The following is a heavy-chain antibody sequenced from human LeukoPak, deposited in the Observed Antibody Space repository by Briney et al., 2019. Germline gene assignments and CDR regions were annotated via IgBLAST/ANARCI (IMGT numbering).Heavy chain of an antibody. J-gene: IGHJ4*02. Sequence: PSETLSLTCTVSGGSISSSSYYWGWIRQPPGKGLEWIGSIYYSGSTYYNPSLKSRVTISVDTAKNQFSLKLSSVTAADTAVYSCARSFSGTYPGLDDWGQGTLVAVSS. CDR3: ARSFSGTYPGLDD. CDR1: GGSISSSSYY. V-gene: IGHV4-39*07. CDR2: IYYSGST. D-gene: IGHD3-10*01.